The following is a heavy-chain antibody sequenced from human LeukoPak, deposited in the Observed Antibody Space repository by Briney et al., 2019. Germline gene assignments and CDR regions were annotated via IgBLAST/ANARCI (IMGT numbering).Heavy chain of an antibody. CDR3: ARLAGYCSSTSCHGWFDP. V-gene: IGHV5-51*01. CDR2: IYPGDSDT. J-gene: IGHJ5*02. D-gene: IGHD2-2*01. CDR1: GYSFTSYW. Sequence: GESLKISCKGSGYSFTSYWIGWVRQMPGKGLEWMGIIYPGDSDTRYSPSFQGQVTISADKSISTAYLQWSSLKASDTAMYYCARLAGYCSSTSCHGWFDPWGQGTLDTVSS.